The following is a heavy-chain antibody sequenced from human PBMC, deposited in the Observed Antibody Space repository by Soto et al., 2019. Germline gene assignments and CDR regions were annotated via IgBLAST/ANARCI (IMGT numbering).Heavy chain of an antibody. D-gene: IGHD2-2*01. Sequence: RGEALKISCYGPGYSFTTYWISLLRQMTGKGLEWIGRIDPSDSYTNYSPSFQGHVTFSADKSISTAYLQWSSLKTSDTAMYYCVTATLGSTSSYSHWGQGTLVTVSS. CDR1: GYSFTTYW. CDR2: IDPSDSYT. CDR3: VTATLGSTSSYSH. V-gene: IGHV5-10-1*01. J-gene: IGHJ4*02.